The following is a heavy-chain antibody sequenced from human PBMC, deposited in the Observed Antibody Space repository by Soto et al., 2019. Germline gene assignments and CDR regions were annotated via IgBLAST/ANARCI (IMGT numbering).Heavy chain of an antibody. V-gene: IGHV3-74*01. CDR2: INGDGIST. Sequence: PGGSLRLSCAASGLTFSSYWMHWVRQDPEKGLVWVSRINGDGISTSYADSVKGRFTISRDNAKDTLYLHMNSLGAEDTAVYYCARISQGTYCRGGNCYSDYWGQGTLVTVSS. CDR3: ARISQGTYCRGGNCYSDY. D-gene: IGHD2-15*01. CDR1: GLTFSSYW. J-gene: IGHJ4*02.